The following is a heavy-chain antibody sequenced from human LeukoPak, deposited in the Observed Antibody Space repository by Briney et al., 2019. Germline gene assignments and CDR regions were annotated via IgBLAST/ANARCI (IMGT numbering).Heavy chain of an antibody. V-gene: IGHV3-23*01. CDR2: ISGTGGNT. CDR1: GFTFSDYA. CDR3: AKAYGPFDDTASMDV. J-gene: IGHJ6*02. Sequence: PGGSLRLSCAASGFTFSDYAMTWVRQAPGKGLEWVSAISGTGGNTFYVDSVKGRFTISRDNSRNTLYLQMNSLRVEDTALYYSAKAYGPFDDTASMDVWGQGTTVTVSS. D-gene: IGHD3-9*01.